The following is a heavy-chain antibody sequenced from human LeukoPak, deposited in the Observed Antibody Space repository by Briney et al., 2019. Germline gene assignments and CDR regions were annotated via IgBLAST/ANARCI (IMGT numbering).Heavy chain of an antibody. D-gene: IGHD6-19*01. V-gene: IGHV3-30*02. CDR3: TRGAPPPGIAVAGPSLS. Sequence: GGSLRLSCAASGFTFSSYGMHWVRQAPGKGLEWVAFIRYDGSNKFYADSVKGRFTISRDNSKNTVYLEMNSLRPEDTAVYYCTRGAPPPGIAVAGPSLSWGQGTLVTVSS. J-gene: IGHJ5*02. CDR2: IRYDGSNK. CDR1: GFTFSSYG.